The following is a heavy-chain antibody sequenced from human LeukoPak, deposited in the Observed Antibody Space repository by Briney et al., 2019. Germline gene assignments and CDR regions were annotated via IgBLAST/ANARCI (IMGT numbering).Heavy chain of an antibody. CDR2: INPSGTT. V-gene: IGHV1-46*01. J-gene: IGHJ5*02. D-gene: IGHD1-7*01. CDR3: AKCSETGTTRWFDP. CDR1: GYTFTNYC. Sequence: ASVKVSCKASGYTFTNYCMHWVRQAPGQGLEWMGLINPSGTTTYAQIFQGRVIMTRDTSTSTMYMEPSSLRSDDTAVYYCAKCSETGTTRWFDPWGQGTLATVSS.